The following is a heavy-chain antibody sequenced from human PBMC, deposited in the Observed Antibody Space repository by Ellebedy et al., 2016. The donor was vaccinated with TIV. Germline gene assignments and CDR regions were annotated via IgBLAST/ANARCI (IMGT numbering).Heavy chain of an antibody. CDR3: ATSRARVY. Sequence: GESLKISCAASGFTFSSYTINWVRQTPGKGLEWVSSISSRGSYSYYADSVKGRFTISRDNAKNSLYLQMKSLRVDDTAVYYCATSRARVYWGQGTLVTVSS. CDR1: GFTFSSYT. J-gene: IGHJ4*02. CDR2: ISSRGSYS. V-gene: IGHV3-21*01.